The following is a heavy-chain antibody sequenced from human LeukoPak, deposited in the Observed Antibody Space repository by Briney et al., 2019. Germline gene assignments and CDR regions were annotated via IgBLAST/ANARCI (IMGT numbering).Heavy chain of an antibody. V-gene: IGHV1-69*04. CDR3: AREGGITGTDLDY. CDR2: IIPIFGIA. D-gene: IGHD1-20*01. CDR1: GGTFSSYA. Sequence: SVKVSCKASGGTFSSYAISWVRQAPGQRLEWMGRIIPIFGIANYAQKFQGRVTITADKSTSTAYMELSSLRSEDTAVYYCAREGGITGTDLDYWGQGTLVTVSS. J-gene: IGHJ4*02.